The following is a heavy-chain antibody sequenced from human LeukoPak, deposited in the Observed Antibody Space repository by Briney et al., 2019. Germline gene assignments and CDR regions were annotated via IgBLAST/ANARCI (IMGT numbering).Heavy chain of an antibody. CDR3: ARGRSYDSVWGSPPPDY. D-gene: IGHD3-16*01. J-gene: IGHJ4*02. Sequence: ASVKVSCKASGYTFTSYGISWVRQAPGQGLEWMGWISAYNGNTNYAQKLQGRVTMTTDTSTSTAYMELRSLRSDDTAVYYCARGRSYDSVWGSPPPDYWGQGTLVTVSS. V-gene: IGHV1-18*01. CDR1: GYTFTSYG. CDR2: ISAYNGNT.